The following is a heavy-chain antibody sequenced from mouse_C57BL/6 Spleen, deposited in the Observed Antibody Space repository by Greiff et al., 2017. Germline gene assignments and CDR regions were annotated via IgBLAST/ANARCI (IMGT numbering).Heavy chain of an antibody. CDR1: GYTFTDYE. Sequence: VKLVESGAELVRPGASVTLSCKASGYTFTDYEMHWVKQTPVHGLEWIGAIDPETGGTAYNQKFKGKAILTADKSYSTAYMELRSLTSEDSAVYYCTLLADWGQGTLVTVSA. CDR3: TLLAD. J-gene: IGHJ3*01. CDR2: IDPETGGT. V-gene: IGHV1-15*01.